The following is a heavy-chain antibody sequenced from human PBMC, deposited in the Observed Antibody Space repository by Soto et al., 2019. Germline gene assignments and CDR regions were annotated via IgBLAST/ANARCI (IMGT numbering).Heavy chain of an antibody. D-gene: IGHD1-7*01. CDR2: IYPGDSDT. Sequence: PGESLKISCKGSGYSFTSYWIGWVRQMPGKGLEWMGIIYPGDSDTRYSPSFQGQVTISADKSISTAYLKWSSLKASDTAMYYCARQVIAGTGYYYYYYGMDVWGQGTTVTVSS. CDR3: ARQVIAGTGYYYYYYGMDV. CDR1: GYSFTSYW. J-gene: IGHJ6*02. V-gene: IGHV5-51*01.